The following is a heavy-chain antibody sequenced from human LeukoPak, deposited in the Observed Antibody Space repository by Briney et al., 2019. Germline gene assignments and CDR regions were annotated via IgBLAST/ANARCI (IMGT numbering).Heavy chain of an antibody. D-gene: IGHD3-3*01. CDR3: ASPKYYDFWSGYYRDAFDI. CDR1: GFTFSDYY. J-gene: IGHJ3*02. CDR2: ISSSGSTI. Sequence: GGSLRLSCAASGFTFSDYYMSWIRQAPGKGLEWVSYISSSGSTIYYADSVKGRFTISRDNAKNSLYLQMNSLRAEDTAVYYCASPKYYDFWSGYYRDAFDIWGQGTMVSVSS. V-gene: IGHV3-11*04.